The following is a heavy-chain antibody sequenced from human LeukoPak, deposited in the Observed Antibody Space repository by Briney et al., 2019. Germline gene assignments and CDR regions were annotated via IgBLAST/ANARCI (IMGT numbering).Heavy chain of an antibody. V-gene: IGHV4-4*07. J-gene: IGHJ6*03. CDR1: GGSISSYY. CDR2: IYTSGST. Sequence: SETLSLTCTVPGGSISSYYWRWIRQPAGKGLEWIGRIYTSGSTNYNPSLTSRVTMSVDTSKNQFSLKLSSVTAADTAVYYCARDGADYDFWSGYGRYYYMDVWGKGTTVTVSS. CDR3: ARDGADYDFWSGYGRYYYMDV. D-gene: IGHD3-3*01.